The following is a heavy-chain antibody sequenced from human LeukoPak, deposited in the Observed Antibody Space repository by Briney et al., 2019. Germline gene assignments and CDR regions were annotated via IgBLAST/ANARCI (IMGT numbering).Heavy chain of an antibody. J-gene: IGHJ4*02. V-gene: IGHV3-7*01. CDR2: IMQDGSEK. Sequence: GGSLRLSCVASGFTFNNYWMSWVRQTPGKGLEWVANIMQDGSEKYYVDSVKGRFTISRDNAKNSLYLQMNSRRAEDTAMYYCARVCSGGSCRDYWGQGTLVTVSS. CDR1: GFTFNNYW. CDR3: ARVCSGGSCRDY. D-gene: IGHD2-15*01.